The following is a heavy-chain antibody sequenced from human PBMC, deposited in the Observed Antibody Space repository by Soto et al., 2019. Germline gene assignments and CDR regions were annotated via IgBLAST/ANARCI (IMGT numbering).Heavy chain of an antibody. Sequence: EVQLLESGGGLVQPGGSLRLSCEASGVTFSSYAMSWVRQAPGKGLEWVSAISGSGGSTYYADSVKGRFTISRDNSKNTLYLQMNSLRAEDTAVYYCAKGRYYDSSGYYPFDYWGQGTLVTVSS. J-gene: IGHJ4*02. V-gene: IGHV3-23*01. CDR3: AKGRYYDSSGYYPFDY. CDR2: ISGSGGST. CDR1: GVTFSSYA. D-gene: IGHD3-22*01.